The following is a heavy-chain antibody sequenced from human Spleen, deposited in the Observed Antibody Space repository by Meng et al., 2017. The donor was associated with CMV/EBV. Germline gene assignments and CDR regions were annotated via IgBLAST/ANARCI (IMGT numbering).Heavy chain of an antibody. CDR1: GGSISSYY. Sequence: SETLSLTCTVSGGSISSYYWSWIRQPPGKGLEWIGYIYYSGSTNYNPSLKTRLTIALDTSKNQFSLKVTSVTAADSAAYYCAKDARGDALPHYWGQGTLVTVSS. V-gene: IGHV4-59*01. CDR3: AKDARGDALPHY. CDR2: IYYSGST. D-gene: IGHD3-16*01. J-gene: IGHJ4*02.